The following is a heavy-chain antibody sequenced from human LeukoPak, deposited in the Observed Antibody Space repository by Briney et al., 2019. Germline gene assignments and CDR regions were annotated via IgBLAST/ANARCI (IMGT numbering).Heavy chain of an antibody. Sequence: GGSLRLSCAASGFTFDDCTMHWVRQAPGKGLEGVSLISWDGGSTYYADSVKGRFTISRGNSKNSLYLQMNSLRTEDTALYYCAKDIVWGDYPPSGMDVWGQGTTVTVSS. CDR3: AKDIVWGDYPPSGMDV. CDR1: GFTFDDCT. J-gene: IGHJ6*02. CDR2: ISWDGGST. V-gene: IGHV3-43*01. D-gene: IGHD4-17*01.